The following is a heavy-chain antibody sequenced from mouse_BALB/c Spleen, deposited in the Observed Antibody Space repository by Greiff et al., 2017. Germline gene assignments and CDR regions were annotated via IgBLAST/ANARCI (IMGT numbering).Heavy chain of an antibody. CDR2: ISSGGGST. CDR3: ARRDYGAY. CDR1: GFAFSSYD. J-gene: IGHJ3*01. V-gene: IGHV5-12-1*01. Sequence: EVKLVESGGGLVKPGGSLKLSCAASGFAFSSYDMSWVRQTPEKRLEWVAYISSGGGSTYYPDTVKGRFTISRDNAKNTLYLQMSSLKSEDTAMYYCARRDYGAYWGQGTLVTVSA. D-gene: IGHD2-4*01.